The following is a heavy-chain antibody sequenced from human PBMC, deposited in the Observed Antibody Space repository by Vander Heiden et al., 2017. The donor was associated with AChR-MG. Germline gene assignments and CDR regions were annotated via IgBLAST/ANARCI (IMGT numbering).Heavy chain of an antibody. J-gene: IGHJ5*02. D-gene: IGHD5-12*01. CDR1: GYTFPTYY. V-gene: IGHV1-46*03. CDR2: INRSGGST. CDR3: ARGATELFDP. Sequence: QVQLVQSGAEVKKPGASVKVSCQASGYTFPTYYLHGGRQAAGQGLEWRGIINRSGGSTSYAQKFQGRVTMTRDTATSTVYMELSSLRSEDTAVYYCARGATELFDPWGQGTLVTVSS.